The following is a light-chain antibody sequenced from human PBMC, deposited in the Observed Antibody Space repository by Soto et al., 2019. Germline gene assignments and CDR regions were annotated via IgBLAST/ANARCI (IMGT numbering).Light chain of an antibody. V-gene: IGKV3-20*01. CDR1: QSVSSNY. CDR3: QQYDTSPRT. Sequence: EIVLTQSPGTLSLSPGERATLSCRASQSVSSNYLAWYQQKRGQAPRLLIYGASSRATGIQTWFSGSGYGTDFTLTISRLEPEDFEVYYCQQYDTSPRTFGQGAKVE. J-gene: IGKJ1*01. CDR2: GAS.